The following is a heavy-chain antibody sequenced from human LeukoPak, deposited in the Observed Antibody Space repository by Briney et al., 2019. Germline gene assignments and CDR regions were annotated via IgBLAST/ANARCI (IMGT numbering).Heavy chain of an antibody. CDR1: GFTFSSYS. CDR3: ARDAGSAWISWFDS. V-gene: IGHV3-21*01. CDR2: ISSSSSYI. J-gene: IGHJ5*01. Sequence: GGSLRLSCAASGFTFSSYSMNWVRQAPGKGLEWVSSISSSSSYIYYADSVKGRFTISRDNSKGTVNLQMNSLTSEDTAVYYCARDAGSAWISWFDSWGQGSLVAVSS. D-gene: IGHD6-19*01.